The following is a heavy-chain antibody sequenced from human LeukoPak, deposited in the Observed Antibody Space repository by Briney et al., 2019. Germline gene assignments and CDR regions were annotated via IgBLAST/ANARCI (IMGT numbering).Heavy chain of an antibody. CDR2: VPYDGINK. CDR1: GFTFSSFG. CDR3: ARQGGLY. Sequence: GRSLRLSCTASGFTFSSFGMHWVRQAPGKGLEWVAVVPYDGINKYYADSVKGRFTSSRDDSKNTLFLQMNSLRPEDTAVYYCARQGGLYWGQGALVTVSS. V-gene: IGHV3-30*03. D-gene: IGHD3-16*01. J-gene: IGHJ4*02.